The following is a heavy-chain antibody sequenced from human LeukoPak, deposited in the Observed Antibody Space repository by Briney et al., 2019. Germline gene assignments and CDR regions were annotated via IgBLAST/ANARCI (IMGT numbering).Heavy chain of an antibody. V-gene: IGHV1-2*06. CDR1: GYTFTGYY. Sequence: ASVKVSCKASGYTFTGYYMHWVRQAPGQGLEWMGRINPNSGGTNYAQKFQGRVTTARDTSISTAYMELSRLRSDDTAVYYCARDPSPGYSDYWGQGILATVSS. CDR3: ARDPSPGYSDY. CDR2: INPNSGGT. J-gene: IGHJ4*02.